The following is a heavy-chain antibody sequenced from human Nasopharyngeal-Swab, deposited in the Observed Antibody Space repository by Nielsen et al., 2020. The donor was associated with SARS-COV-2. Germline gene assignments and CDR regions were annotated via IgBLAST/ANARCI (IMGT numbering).Heavy chain of an antibody. Sequence: GESLKISCSASGFTFSTYTMNWVRQAPGKGLEWVSLITGGADSTYYADSVKGRFTISRDNSRNTVYLHMNSLRADDTAIYYCVKDLVPDGHNDFDYWGQGTLVTVSS. CDR2: ITGGADST. CDR1: GFTFSTYT. D-gene: IGHD1-1*01. V-gene: IGHV3-23*01. J-gene: IGHJ4*01. CDR3: VKDLVPDGHNDFDY.